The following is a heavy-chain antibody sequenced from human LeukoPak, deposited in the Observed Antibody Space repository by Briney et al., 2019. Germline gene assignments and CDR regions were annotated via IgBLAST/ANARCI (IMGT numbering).Heavy chain of an antibody. CDR3: AKDMTTVTKGAFDI. CDR2: ISWNSGSI. D-gene: IGHD4-17*01. CDR1: GFTFDDYA. Sequence: GRSLRLSCAASGFTFDDYAMHWVRQAPGKGLEWVSGISWNSGSIGYPDSVKGRFTISRDNAKNSLYLQMNSLRAEDTALYYCAKDMTTVTKGAFDIWGQGTMVTVSS. J-gene: IGHJ3*02. V-gene: IGHV3-9*01.